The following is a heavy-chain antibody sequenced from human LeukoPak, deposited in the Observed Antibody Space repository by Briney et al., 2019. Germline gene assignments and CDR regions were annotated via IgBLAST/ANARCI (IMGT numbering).Heavy chain of an antibody. CDR1: GFTFDDYG. CDR2: INWNGGST. CDR3: ARGESSGYSSSWYY. V-gene: IGHV3-20*04. Sequence: GGSLRLSCAASGFTFDDYGMGWVRQAPGKGLEWVSGINWNGGSTGYADSVKGRFTISRDNAKNSLYLQMNGLRAEDTALYYCARGESSGYSSSWYYWGQGTLVTVSS. J-gene: IGHJ4*02. D-gene: IGHD6-13*01.